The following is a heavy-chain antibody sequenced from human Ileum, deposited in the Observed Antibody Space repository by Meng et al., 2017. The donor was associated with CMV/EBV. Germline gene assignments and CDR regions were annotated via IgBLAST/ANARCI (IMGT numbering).Heavy chain of an antibody. CDR2: IPYEGDKR. CDR3: AKDWSGNYNWFNP. Sequence: GGSLRLSCAASGFSFSNYDIHWVRQAPGKGLEWVAYIPYEGDKRYYGDTVKGRFTISRDNYKSTAYLQMNSLRAEDTAMYYCAKDWSGNYNWFNPWGQGNLVNGAS. J-gene: IGHJ5*02. CDR1: GFSFSNYD. V-gene: IGHV3-30*02. D-gene: IGHD3-3*01.